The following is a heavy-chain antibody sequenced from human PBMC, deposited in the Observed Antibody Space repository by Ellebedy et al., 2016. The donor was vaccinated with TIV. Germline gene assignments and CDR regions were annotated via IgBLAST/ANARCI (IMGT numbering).Heavy chain of an antibody. J-gene: IGHJ3*02. CDR1: GGSTSSYY. CDR3: ASRAIFGMGIDAFDI. D-gene: IGHD3-3*01. V-gene: IGHV4-59*01. Sequence: SETLSLXCTVSGGSTSSYYWSWIRQPPGKGLEWIGYIYYSGSTNYNPSLKSRVTISVDTSKNQFSLKLSSVTAADTAVYYCASRAIFGMGIDAFDIWGQGTMVTVSS. CDR2: IYYSGST.